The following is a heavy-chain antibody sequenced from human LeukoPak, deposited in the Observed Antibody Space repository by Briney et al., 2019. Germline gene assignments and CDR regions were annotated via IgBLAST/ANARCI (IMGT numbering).Heavy chain of an antibody. V-gene: IGHV3-23*01. D-gene: IGHD4-17*01. CDR3: ALVDYGDYFGY. J-gene: IGHJ4*02. CDR2: ISGSGGST. Sequence: PGGSLRPSCAASGFTFSGYAMSWVRQAPGKGLEWVSAISGSGGSTYYADSVKGRFTISRDNSKNTLYLQMNSLRAEDTAVYYCALVDYGDYFGYWGQGTLVTVSS. CDR1: GFTFSGYA.